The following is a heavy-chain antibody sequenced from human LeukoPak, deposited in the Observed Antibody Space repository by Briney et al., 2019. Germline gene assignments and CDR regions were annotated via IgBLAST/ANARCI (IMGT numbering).Heavy chain of an antibody. Sequence: GGSLRLSCVASGFPFSGYWMDWVRQAPGKGMEWVANINQDGTNQYYAASVKGRFSISRNNAKNSLYLQMNSLRAEDTAIYFCSRSLDYLGQGALVTVSS. CDR2: INQDGTNQ. CDR1: GFPFSGYW. J-gene: IGHJ4*02. V-gene: IGHV3-7*01. CDR3: SRSLDY.